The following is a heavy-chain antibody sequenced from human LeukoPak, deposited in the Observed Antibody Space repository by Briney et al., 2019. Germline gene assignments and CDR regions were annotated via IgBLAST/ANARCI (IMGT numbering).Heavy chain of an antibody. CDR1: GYTFTGYY. CDR3: ARRGGCISTSCNLDY. V-gene: IGHV1-2*02. J-gene: IGHJ4*02. D-gene: IGHD2-2*01. Sequence: ASVKVSCKASGYTFTGYYMHWVRQAPGQGLEWMGWINPNSGGTYYAQKFQGRVTMTRDTSTSTVYMDLSSLRSEDTAIYYCARRGGCISTSCNLDYWGQGTLVTVSS. CDR2: INPNSGGT.